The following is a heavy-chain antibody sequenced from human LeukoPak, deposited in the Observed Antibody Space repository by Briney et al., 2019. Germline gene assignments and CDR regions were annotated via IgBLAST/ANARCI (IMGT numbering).Heavy chain of an antibody. V-gene: IGHV3-7*02. CDR1: GFTFSSYW. Sequence: GGSLRLSCAASGFTFSSYWMSWVRQARGKGLEWVANIKQDGSAKSYVDSVKGRFTISRDNSKNTLYLQMNSLRAEDTAVYYCARGRWLQLRDYWGQGTLVTVSA. D-gene: IGHD5-24*01. J-gene: IGHJ4*02. CDR2: IKQDGSAK. CDR3: ARGRWLQLRDY.